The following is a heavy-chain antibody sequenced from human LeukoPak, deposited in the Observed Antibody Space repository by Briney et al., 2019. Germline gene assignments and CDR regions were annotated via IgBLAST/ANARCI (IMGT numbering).Heavy chain of an antibody. CDR2: ISSRGATTI. Sequence: GGSLRLSCAASGFTFSDYYMSWIRQAPGRGLEWVSYISSRGATTIYYADSVKGRFTISRDNAKSSLYLQLNSLRAEDTAIYYCAREGMSRGRVYFDYWGQGTLVTVSS. CDR3: AREGMSRGRVYFDY. D-gene: IGHD3-10*01. V-gene: IGHV3-11*01. J-gene: IGHJ4*02. CDR1: GFTFSDYY.